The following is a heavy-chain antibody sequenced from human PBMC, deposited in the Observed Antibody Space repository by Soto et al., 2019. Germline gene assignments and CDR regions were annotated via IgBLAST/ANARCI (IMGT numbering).Heavy chain of an antibody. CDR3: AKAPVAALSFFDY. J-gene: IGHJ4*02. D-gene: IGHD6-6*01. CDR2: ISGSGGSI. V-gene: IGHV3-23*01. Sequence: GGSLRLSCAASGFTFSTYAMSWVRQAPGKGLEWVSAISGSGGSIYYADFVKGRLTISRDNSKNTLYLQMSSLRAEDTAVYYCAKAPVAALSFFDYWGQGSLVTVSS. CDR1: GFTFSTYA.